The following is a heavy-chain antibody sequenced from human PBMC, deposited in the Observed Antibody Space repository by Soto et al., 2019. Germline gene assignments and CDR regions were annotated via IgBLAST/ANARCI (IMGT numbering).Heavy chain of an antibody. Sequence: GGSLRLSCAASGSTFSNYAMSWVRQAPGKALEWVSSINIVGGNTNYADSVRGRVTMTRDTSTSTVYMELSSLRSEDTAVYYCAILPRSSPPRNDYWGQGTLVTVSS. CDR1: GSTFSNYA. CDR3: AILPRSSPPRNDY. CDR2: INIVGGNT. D-gene: IGHD3-10*01. V-gene: IGHV3-23*01. J-gene: IGHJ4*02.